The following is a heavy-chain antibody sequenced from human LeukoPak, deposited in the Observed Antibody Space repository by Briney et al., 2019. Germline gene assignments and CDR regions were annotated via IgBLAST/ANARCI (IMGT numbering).Heavy chain of an antibody. D-gene: IGHD3-9*01. CDR1: GYSISSGYY. CDR3: ARGYYDFLSGHFPPHY. CDR2: IYHSGST. J-gene: IGHJ4*02. Sequence: PSETLSLTCTVSGYSISSGYYWGWIRQPPGRGLEWFGSIYHSGSTYYNPSLKSRVTLSGDTSKNQFSLKLSSVTAADTAVYYCARGYYDFLSGHFPPHYWGQGTPVTVSS. V-gene: IGHV4-38-2*02.